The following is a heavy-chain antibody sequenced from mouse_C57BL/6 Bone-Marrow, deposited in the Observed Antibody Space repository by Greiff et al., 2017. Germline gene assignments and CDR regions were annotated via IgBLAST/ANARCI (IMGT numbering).Heavy chain of an antibody. J-gene: IGHJ2*01. Sequence: DVMLVESGGDLVKPGGSLKLSCAASGFTFSSYGMSWVRQTPDKRLEWVATISSGGSYTYYPDSVKGRFTISRDNAKNTLCLQMSSLKSEDTAMYYCARRTGNYFDYWGQGTTLTVSS. CDR1: GFTFSSYG. V-gene: IGHV5-6*02. CDR2: ISSGGSYT. D-gene: IGHD4-1*01. CDR3: ARRTGNYFDY.